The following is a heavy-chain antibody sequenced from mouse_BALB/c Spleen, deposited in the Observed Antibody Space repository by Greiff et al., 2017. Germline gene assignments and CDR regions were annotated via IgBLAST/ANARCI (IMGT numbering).Heavy chain of an antibody. D-gene: IGHD1-1*02. CDR3: TRGDGSYAWFAD. CDR2: ISSGGSYT. V-gene: IGHV5-6-4*01. J-gene: IGHJ3*01. Sequence: EVKLMESGGGLVKPGGSLKLSCAASGFTFSSYSMSWVRQTPEKRLEWVATISSGGSYTYYPDSVTGRFPISRDNAKNTLYLQMSSLKSEDTAMYYCTRGDGSYAWFADWGQGTLVTVSA. CDR1: GFTFSSYS.